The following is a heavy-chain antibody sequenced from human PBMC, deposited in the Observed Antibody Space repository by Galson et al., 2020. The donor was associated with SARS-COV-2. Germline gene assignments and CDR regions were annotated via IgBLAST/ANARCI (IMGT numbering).Heavy chain of an antibody. CDR1: GFTLSNYE. V-gene: IGHV3-48*03. CDR3: ARLDAYGPGY. J-gene: IGHJ4*02. D-gene: IGHD2-21*01. Sequence: PGGSLRLSCAASGFTLSNYEMNWARQAPGKALEWVSYISSSGRTIRYADSVKGRFPISRDNAKSSQSLQMNNLRAEDTAVYYCARLDAYGPGYWGQGTLVTVSS. CDR2: ISSSGRTI.